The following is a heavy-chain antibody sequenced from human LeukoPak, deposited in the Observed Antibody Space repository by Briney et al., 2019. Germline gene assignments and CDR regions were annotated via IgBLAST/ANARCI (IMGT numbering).Heavy chain of an antibody. D-gene: IGHD3-22*01. CDR1: GFTVSSNY. CDR3: ASNLHHYYDSSGPEWNWFDP. J-gene: IGHJ5*02. CDR2: IYSGGST. V-gene: IGHV3-66*01. Sequence: GGSLRLSCAASGFTVSSNYMSWVRLAPGKGLEWVSVIYSGGSTYYADSVKGRFTISRDNSKNTLYLQMNSLRAEDTAVYYCASNLHHYYDSSGPEWNWFDPWGQGTLVTVSS.